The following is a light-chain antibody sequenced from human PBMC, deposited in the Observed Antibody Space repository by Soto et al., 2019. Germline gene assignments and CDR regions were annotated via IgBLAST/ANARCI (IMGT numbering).Light chain of an antibody. CDR1: QSISSY. V-gene: IGKV1-39*01. CDR3: QQSYSTPLT. CDR2: AAF. Sequence: DIPMTQSPSSLSASVGDRVTITCRASQSISSYLNWYQQKPGKAPKLLIYAAFSLQSGVPSRFSGSGSGTDFNLTIISLQPEDFATYYCQQSYSTPLTFGGGTKVEIK. J-gene: IGKJ4*01.